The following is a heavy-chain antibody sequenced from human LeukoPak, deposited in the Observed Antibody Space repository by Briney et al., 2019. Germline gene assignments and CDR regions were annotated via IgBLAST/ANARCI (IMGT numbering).Heavy chain of an antibody. D-gene: IGHD5-18*01. CDR1: GYTFNTYG. Sequence: ASVKVSCKPSGYTFNTYGITWVRQAPGQGLEWMGWISPYNGNTNYAQKFQGRVTLTTGTSTSTAYMELRSLRSDDTAVYYCARIQLGYGGHDAFDIWGQGTMVTVSS. CDR3: ARIQLGYGGHDAFDI. V-gene: IGHV1-18*01. CDR2: ISPYNGNT. J-gene: IGHJ3*02.